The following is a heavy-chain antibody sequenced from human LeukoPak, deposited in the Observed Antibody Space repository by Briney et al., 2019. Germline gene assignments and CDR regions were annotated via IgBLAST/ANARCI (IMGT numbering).Heavy chain of an antibody. CDR1: GFTFSTYW. CDR2: ISSSSSYI. J-gene: IGHJ4*02. Sequence: GGSLRLSCAASGFTFSTYWMSWVRQAPGKGLEWVSSISSSSSYIYYADSVKGRFTISRDNAKNSLYLQMTSLRAEDTAVYYCARVDPFDYWGQGTVVTVSS. D-gene: IGHD3-9*01. V-gene: IGHV3-21*01. CDR3: ARVDPFDY.